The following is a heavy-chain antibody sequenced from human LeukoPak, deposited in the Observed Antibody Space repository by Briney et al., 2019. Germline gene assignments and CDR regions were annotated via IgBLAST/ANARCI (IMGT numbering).Heavy chain of an antibody. V-gene: IGHV1-69*05. CDR1: GGTFSSYA. D-gene: IGHD6-13*01. Sequence: ASVKVSCKASGGTFSSYAISWVRQAPGQGLEWMGGIIPIFGTANYAQKFQGRVTITTDESTSTAYMELSSLRSEDRAVYYCARRRRLAAGVYFDYWGQGTLVTVSS. J-gene: IGHJ4*02. CDR3: ARRRRLAAGVYFDY. CDR2: IIPIFGTA.